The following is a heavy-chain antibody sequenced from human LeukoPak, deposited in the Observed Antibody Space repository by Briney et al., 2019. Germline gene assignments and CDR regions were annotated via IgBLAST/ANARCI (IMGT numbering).Heavy chain of an antibody. CDR3: ARDAPYCGGDCYSGLRMIY. CDR1: GGTFSSYA. Sequence: SVKVSCKASGGTFSSYAIGWVRQAPGQGLEWMGGIIPIFGTANYAQKFQGRVTITADESTSTAYMELSSLRSEDTAVYYCARDAPYCGGDCYSGLRMIYWGQGTLVTVSS. J-gene: IGHJ4*02. CDR2: IIPIFGTA. D-gene: IGHD2-21*02. V-gene: IGHV1-69*13.